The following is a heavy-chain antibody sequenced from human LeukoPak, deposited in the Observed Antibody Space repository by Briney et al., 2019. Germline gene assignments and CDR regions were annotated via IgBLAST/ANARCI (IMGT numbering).Heavy chain of an antibody. CDR1: GFTLSNYD. CDR3: EKALIDWYFDL. D-gene: IGHD2-8*01. V-gene: IGHV3-23*01. Sequence: QPGGSLRLSCAASGFTLSNYDMSWARQAPGKGLEWVSASGGGGGSTYSESVKGRFIISRDTPKNTLYLQMNSLRAEDTATYYCEKALIDWYFDLWGGGKLVTVST. CDR2: SGGGGGST. J-gene: IGHJ2*01.